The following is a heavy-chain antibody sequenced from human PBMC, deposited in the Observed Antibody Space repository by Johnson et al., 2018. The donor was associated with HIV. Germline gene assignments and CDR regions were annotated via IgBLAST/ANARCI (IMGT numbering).Heavy chain of an antibody. Sequence: VQLVESGGGLVQPGGSLRLSCAASGFTFSSYAMSWVRQAPGKGLEWVSAIYNSGSTYYADSVKGRFTISRDNSKNTLYLQMNSLGVEETAVYYCAKCIWGSSLIDAFDIWGQGTMVAVSS. D-gene: IGHD6-13*01. CDR2: IYNSGST. V-gene: IGHV3-23*05. CDR1: GFTFSSYA. CDR3: AKCIWGSSLIDAFDI. J-gene: IGHJ3*02.